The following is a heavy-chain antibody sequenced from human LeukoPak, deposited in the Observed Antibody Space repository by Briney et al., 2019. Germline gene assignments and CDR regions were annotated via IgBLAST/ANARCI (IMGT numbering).Heavy chain of an antibody. CDR3: ARDRARTGYDY. CDR2: IYYSGST. J-gene: IGHJ4*02. Sequence: PSETLSLTCTVSGGSISSYYWSWIRQPPGKGLEWIGYIYYSGSTNYNSSFKSRVTISVDKSKNQFSLKLSSVTAADTAVYYCARDRARTGYDYWGQGTLVTVSS. CDR1: GGSISSYY. D-gene: IGHD3-10*01. V-gene: IGHV4-59*12.